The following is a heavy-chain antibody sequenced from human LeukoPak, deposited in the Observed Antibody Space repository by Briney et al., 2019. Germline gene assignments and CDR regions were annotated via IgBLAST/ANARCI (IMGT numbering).Heavy chain of an antibody. CDR1: GYTFTGYY. CDR2: INPNSGGT. Sequence: EASVKVSCKASGYTFTGYYMHWVRQAPGQGLEWMGWINPNSGGTNYAQKFQGGVTMTRDTSISTAYMELSRLRSDDTAVYYCARDSCSGGSCYPYYFDYWGQGTLVTVSS. J-gene: IGHJ4*02. CDR3: ARDSCSGGSCYPYYFDY. D-gene: IGHD2-15*01. V-gene: IGHV1-2*02.